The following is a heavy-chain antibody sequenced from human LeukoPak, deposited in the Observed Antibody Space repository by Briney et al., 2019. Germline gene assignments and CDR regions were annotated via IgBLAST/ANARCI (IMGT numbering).Heavy chain of an antibody. CDR2: IGTDGITT. V-gene: IGHV3-74*01. CDR1: GFTFSSYW. Sequence: PGGSLRLSCAASGFTFSSYWMHWVRQVPGKGPVWVSRIGTDGITTTYADYVKGRFTISRDNARNTLYLQMNSLRAEDTAVYYCARDKYGGNSNAFDIWGQGTLVSVSS. CDR3: ARDKYGGNSNAFDI. J-gene: IGHJ3*02. D-gene: IGHD4-23*01.